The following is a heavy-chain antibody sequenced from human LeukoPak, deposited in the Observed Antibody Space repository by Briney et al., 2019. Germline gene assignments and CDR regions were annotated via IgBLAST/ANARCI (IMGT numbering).Heavy chain of an antibody. Sequence: SETLSLTCTVSGGSISSYYWSWIRQPPGKGLEWIGYIYYTGSTNNNPSLKSRVTISVDTSKNQFSLKLGSVTAADTAVYYCARSSESYDRSGYYSYYFDHWGQGTLVTVSS. CDR2: IYYTGST. CDR1: GGSISSYY. V-gene: IGHV4-59*01. D-gene: IGHD3-22*01. J-gene: IGHJ4*02. CDR3: ARSSESYDRSGYYSYYFDH.